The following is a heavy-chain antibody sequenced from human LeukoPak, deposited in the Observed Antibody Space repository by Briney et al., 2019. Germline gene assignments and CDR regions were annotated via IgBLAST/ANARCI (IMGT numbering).Heavy chain of an antibody. CDR1: GGSISSGGYY. D-gene: IGHD6-19*01. CDR3: ARGARQWLVLDY. CDR2: IYYSGST. Sequence: SETLSLTCTVSGGSISSGGYYWSWIRQHPGKGLEWIGYIYYSGSTYYNPSLKSRVTISVDTSKNQFSLKLSSVTAADTAVYYCARGARQWLVLDYWDQGTLVTVSS. V-gene: IGHV4-31*03. J-gene: IGHJ4*02.